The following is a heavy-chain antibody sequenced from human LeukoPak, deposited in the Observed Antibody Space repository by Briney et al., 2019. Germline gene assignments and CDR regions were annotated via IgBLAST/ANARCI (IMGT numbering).Heavy chain of an antibody. V-gene: IGHV1-69*13. CDR2: IIPIFGTA. J-gene: IGHJ3*02. Sequence: SVKVSCKASGGTFSSYAISWVQQAPGQGLEWMGGIIPIFGTANYAQKFQGRVTITADESTSTAYMELSRLRSEDTAVYYCAAEVSYYDILTGYGDIWGQGTMVTVSS. D-gene: IGHD3-9*01. CDR1: GGTFSSYA. CDR3: AAEVSYYDILTGYGDI.